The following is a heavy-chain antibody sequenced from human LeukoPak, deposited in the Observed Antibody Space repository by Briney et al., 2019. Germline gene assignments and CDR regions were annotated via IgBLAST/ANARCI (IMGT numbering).Heavy chain of an antibody. D-gene: IGHD3-10*01. Sequence: ASVKVSCKASGYTFTGYYMNWVRQAPGQGLEWMGWINPNSGGTNYAQKFQGRVTMTRDTSISTAYMELSRLRSDDTAVYYCARDELLWFGDSLAYYFDYWGQGTLVTVSS. V-gene: IGHV1-2*02. CDR3: ARDELLWFGDSLAYYFDY. CDR2: INPNSGGT. CDR1: GYTFTGYY. J-gene: IGHJ4*02.